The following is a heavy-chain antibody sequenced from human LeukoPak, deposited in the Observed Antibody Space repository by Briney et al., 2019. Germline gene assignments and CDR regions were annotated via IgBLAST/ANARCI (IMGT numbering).Heavy chain of an antibody. Sequence: SQTLSLTCAISGDRVSSNSVAWNWIRQSPSRGLKWLGRTYYRSKWYNDYAVSVKSRIIINADTSKKQFSLHLKSVTPEDTAVYYCAREKYGDYPALDYWGQGTLVTVSS. D-gene: IGHD4-17*01. CDR2: TYYRSKWYN. CDR1: GDRVSSNSVA. V-gene: IGHV6-1*01. CDR3: AREKYGDYPALDY. J-gene: IGHJ4*02.